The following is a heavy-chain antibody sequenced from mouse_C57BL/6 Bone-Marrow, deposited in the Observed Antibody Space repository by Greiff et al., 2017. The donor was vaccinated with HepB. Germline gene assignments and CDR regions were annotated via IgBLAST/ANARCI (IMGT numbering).Heavy chain of an antibody. CDR2: IDPSDSYT. V-gene: IGHV1-59*01. CDR3: ARRRRYYAMDY. Sequence: VQLQQSGAELVRPGTSVKLSCKASGYTFTSYWMHWVKQRPGQGLEWIGVIDPSDSYTNYNQKFKGKATLTVDTSSSTAYMQLSSLTSEDSAVHYCARRRRYYAMDYWGQGTSVTVSS. J-gene: IGHJ4*01. CDR1: GYTFTSYW.